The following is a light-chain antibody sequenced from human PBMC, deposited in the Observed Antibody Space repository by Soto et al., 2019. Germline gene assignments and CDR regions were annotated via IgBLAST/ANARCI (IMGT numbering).Light chain of an antibody. V-gene: IGLV4-69*01. CDR1: SGHSTYS. CDR2: LNSDGSH. Sequence: QLMLTQSPSASASLGASVKLTCTLSSGHSTYSIAWHQQQPEKGPRYLMKLNSDGSHSKGDGIPDRFSGSSSGAERYLTIASLQCEDEADYYCQTWNTGIVVFGGGTQLTVL. J-gene: IGLJ2*01. CDR3: QTWNTGIVV.